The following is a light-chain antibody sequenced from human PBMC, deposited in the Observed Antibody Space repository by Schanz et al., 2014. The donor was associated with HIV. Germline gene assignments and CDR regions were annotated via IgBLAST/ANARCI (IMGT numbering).Light chain of an antibody. CDR2: DVN. V-gene: IGLV2-23*02. CDR1: SSDVGKYNL. J-gene: IGLJ1*01. Sequence: QSVLTQPASVSGSPGQSITISCTGTSSDVGKYNLVSWYQQHPDKAPKLIIYDVNNRPSGVSNRFSGSKSGNTASLTISGLQADDETDYYCCSYGGSNNYVFGTGTKLTVL. CDR3: CSYGGSNNYV.